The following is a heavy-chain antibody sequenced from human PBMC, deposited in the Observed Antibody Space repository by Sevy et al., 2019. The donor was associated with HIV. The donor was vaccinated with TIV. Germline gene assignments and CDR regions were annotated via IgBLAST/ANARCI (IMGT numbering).Heavy chain of an antibody. D-gene: IGHD3-22*01. V-gene: IGHV3-30*18. Sequence: GGSLRLSCTVSGFTFSSFGMHWVRRAPGKGLEWVAVISYDGSNKYYADSVKGLFTISRDNSKNTLVLEMNSLRPEDTAVYYCAKGGKDCHDSREFRPFDYWGLGTLVTVSS. CDR2: ISYDGSNK. CDR3: AKGGKDCHDSREFRPFDY. J-gene: IGHJ4*02. CDR1: GFTFSSFG.